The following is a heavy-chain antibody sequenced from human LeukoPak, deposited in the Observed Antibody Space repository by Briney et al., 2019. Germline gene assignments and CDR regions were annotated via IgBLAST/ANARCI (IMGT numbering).Heavy chain of an antibody. CDR2: IYSDGGT. CDR3: VKQPTHCSPWCYPNYFDP. V-gene: IGHV4-4*09. Sequence: SETLSLTCTVSGGSIISHYWSWIRQSPGKGLEWIGYIYSDGGTNSNPSLKSRVTISVDTSKNQFYLKLSSVTAADTAVYYCVKQPTHCSPWCYPNYFDPWGQGTLVTVSS. J-gene: IGHJ5*02. D-gene: IGHD2-15*01. CDR1: GGSIISHY.